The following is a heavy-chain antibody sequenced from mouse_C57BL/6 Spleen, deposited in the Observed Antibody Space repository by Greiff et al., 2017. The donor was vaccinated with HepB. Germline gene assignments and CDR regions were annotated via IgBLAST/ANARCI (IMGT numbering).Heavy chain of an antibody. D-gene: IGHD2-4*01. V-gene: IGHV1-82*01. CDR3: ERYDYGENYGIDY. CDR2: IYPGDGDT. J-gene: IGHJ4*01. Sequence: QVQLQQSGPELVKPGASVKISCKASGYAFSSSWMNWVKQRPGKGLEWIGRIYPGDGDTNYNGKFKGKATLTADKTSSTAYMQLSSLTSEDSAVYFCERYDYGENYGIDYWGQGTSVTVSS. CDR1: GYAFSSSW.